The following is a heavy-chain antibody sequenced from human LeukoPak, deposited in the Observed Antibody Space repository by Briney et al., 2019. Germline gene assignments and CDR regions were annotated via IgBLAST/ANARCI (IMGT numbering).Heavy chain of an antibody. CDR2: ISPSSTYI. D-gene: IGHD6-19*01. Sequence: GGSLRLSCADSGFTFSSCSMNWVRPAPGKGLEWVSSISPSSTYIYYADSMKGRFTISRENAKKSLYLQMISLRAEDTAVYYCARDSVWRGPPIAVAGTDFWGRGTLVTVSS. CDR1: GFTFSSCS. CDR3: ARDSVWRGPPIAVAGTDF. V-gene: IGHV3-21*01. J-gene: IGHJ4*02.